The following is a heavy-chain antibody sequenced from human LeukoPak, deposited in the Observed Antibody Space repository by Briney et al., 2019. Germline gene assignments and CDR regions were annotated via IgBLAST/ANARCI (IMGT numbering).Heavy chain of an antibody. Sequence: SGPALVKPTQTLTLTCTFSGFSLNTSGMCVSWIRQPPGKALEWLAGIDWDDDKFYSTSLKTRLTISKDHSKNQVVLTLTNMDPVDTATYYCARTTHDYGADYWGQGTLVTVSS. D-gene: IGHD4-17*01. CDR2: IDWDDDK. CDR1: GFSLNTSGMC. J-gene: IGHJ4*02. CDR3: ARTTHDYGADY. V-gene: IGHV2-70*17.